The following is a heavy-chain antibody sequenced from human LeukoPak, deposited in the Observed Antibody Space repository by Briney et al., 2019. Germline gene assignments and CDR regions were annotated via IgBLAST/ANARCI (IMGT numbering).Heavy chain of an antibody. J-gene: IGHJ4*02. V-gene: IGHV3-15*04. CDR3: TTAIVATIETGL. D-gene: IGHD5-12*01. CDR2: IESKTDGGTT. Sequence: GGSLRLSCAASGFTFSNAWMSWVRQAPGKGLEWVGRIESKTDGGTTDYAAPVKGRFTISRDDSKNTLYLQMNSLKTEDTAVYYCTTAIVATIETGLWGQGTLVTVSS. CDR1: GFTFSNAW.